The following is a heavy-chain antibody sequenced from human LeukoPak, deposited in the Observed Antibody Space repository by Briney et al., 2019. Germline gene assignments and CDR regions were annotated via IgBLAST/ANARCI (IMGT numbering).Heavy chain of an antibody. CDR2: INWNGGST. D-gene: IGHD6-13*01. Sequence: GGSLRLSCAASGFTFDDYGMSWVRQAPGKGLEWVSGINWNGGSTGYADSVKGRFTISRDNAKNSLYLQMNSLRAEDTAVYYRAKEAWSSSFQATPDYWGQGTLVTVSS. V-gene: IGHV3-20*04. J-gene: IGHJ4*02. CDR3: AKEAWSSSFQATPDY. CDR1: GFTFDDYG.